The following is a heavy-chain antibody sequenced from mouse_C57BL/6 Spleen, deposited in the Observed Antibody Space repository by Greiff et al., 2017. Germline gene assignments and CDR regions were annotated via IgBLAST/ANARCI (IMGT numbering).Heavy chain of an antibody. CDR2: IYPRDGST. J-gene: IGHJ1*03. CDR1: GYTFTSYD. CDR3: ARVWDYSNWYFDV. D-gene: IGHD2-5*01. V-gene: IGHV1-85*01. Sequence: QVQLQQSGPELVKPGASVKLSCKASGYTFTSYDINWVKQRPGQGLEWIGWIYPRDGSTKYNEKFKGKATLTVDTSSSTAYMELHSLTSEDSAVYFCARVWDYSNWYFDVWGTGTTVTVSS.